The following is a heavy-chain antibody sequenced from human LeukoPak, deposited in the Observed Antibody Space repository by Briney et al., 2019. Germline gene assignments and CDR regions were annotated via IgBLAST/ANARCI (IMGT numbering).Heavy chain of an antibody. V-gene: IGHV3-7*03. CDR2: IKYDGSEK. J-gene: IGHJ4*02. CDR3: ARTNLFDQ. Sequence: GGSLRLSCVVSGFSLSALWMSWVRQAPGKGLECVATIKYDGSEKYYVDSVKGRFTISRDNTKNSLFLQMNGLRAEDTATYYCARTNLFDQWGQGILVTVSS. CDR1: GFSLSALW.